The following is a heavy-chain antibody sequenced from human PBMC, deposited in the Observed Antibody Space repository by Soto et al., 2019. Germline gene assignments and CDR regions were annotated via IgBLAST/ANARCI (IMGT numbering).Heavy chain of an antibody. D-gene: IGHD4-17*01. CDR3: AKDFAYYGDYILDY. J-gene: IGHJ4*02. CDR2: ISGSGGST. CDR1: GFTFSSYA. Sequence: GGSLRLSCAASGFTFSSYAMSWVRQAPGKGLEWVSAISGSGGSTYYADSVKGRFTISRDNSKNTLYLQMNSLRAEDTAVYYCAKDFAYYGDYILDYWGQGTLVTVSS. V-gene: IGHV3-23*01.